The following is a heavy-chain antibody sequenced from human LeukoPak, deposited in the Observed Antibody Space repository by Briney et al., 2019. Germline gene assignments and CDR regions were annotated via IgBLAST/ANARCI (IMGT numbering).Heavy chain of an antibody. Sequence: GGSLRLSCAASGFTFDDYAMHWVRQAPGKGLEWVSGISWNSGSIGYADSVKGRFTISRDNAKNSLYLQMNSLRAEDTALYYCAKDTDYGSGSFDYWGQGTLSPSPQ. D-gene: IGHD3-10*01. CDR2: ISWNSGSI. CDR3: AKDTDYGSGSFDY. J-gene: IGHJ4*02. V-gene: IGHV3-9*01. CDR1: GFTFDDYA.